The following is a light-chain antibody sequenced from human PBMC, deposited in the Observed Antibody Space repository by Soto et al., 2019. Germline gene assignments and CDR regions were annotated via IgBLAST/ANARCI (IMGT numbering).Light chain of an antibody. CDR3: EQYNIYST. J-gene: IGKJ1*01. CDR2: DAS. CDR1: QSISSW. Sequence: DIQMTQSPSTLSASVGDRVTITCRASQSISSWLAWYQQKPGKAPKLLIYDASSLESGVPSRFGGSGSGTQFTHTLSSLQPDDFATYYCEQYNIYSTFGQGPKVEIK. V-gene: IGKV1-5*01.